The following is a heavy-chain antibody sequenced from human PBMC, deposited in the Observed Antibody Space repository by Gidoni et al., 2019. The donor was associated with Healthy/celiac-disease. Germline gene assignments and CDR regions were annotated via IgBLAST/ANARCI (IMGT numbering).Heavy chain of an antibody. V-gene: IGHV3-30*04. Sequence: QVPLVESGGGVVQPGGSLRLSCATSGFTFSSFALHWVRQDPGKGLGGVEVISYDGSNKYYADSGKGRCTMSRYNSKNTLYLQRNSLRAEDTAVYYGARAQRRYCSGGSCSGLPFDYWGQGTLVTVSS. CDR2: ISYDGSNK. J-gene: IGHJ4*02. CDR3: ARAQRRYCSGGSCSGLPFDY. CDR1: GFTFSSFA. D-gene: IGHD2-15*01.